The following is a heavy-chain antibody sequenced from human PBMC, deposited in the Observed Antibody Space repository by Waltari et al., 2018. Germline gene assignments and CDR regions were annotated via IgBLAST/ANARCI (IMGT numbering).Heavy chain of an antibody. D-gene: IGHD3-22*01. V-gene: IGHV3-21*01. J-gene: IGHJ4*02. CDR3: ASRWTMIAY. CDR1: GFTFRSYT. CDR2: ISSGSSYI. Sequence: EVYLVESGGGLVKPGGSLRLSCAASGFTFRSYTLNWVRQAPGKGLEWVSSISSGSSYIYYADSVKGRFTISRDNAKNSLYLQMNNLRAEDTAVYYCASRWTMIAYWGQGTLVTVSS.